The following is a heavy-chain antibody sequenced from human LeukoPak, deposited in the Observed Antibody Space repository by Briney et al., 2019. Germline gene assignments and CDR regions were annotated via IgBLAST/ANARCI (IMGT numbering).Heavy chain of an antibody. CDR1: GYSFTSYW. CDR2: IDPSDSYT. D-gene: IGHD6-13*01. V-gene: IGHV5-10-1*01. J-gene: IGHJ4*02. CDR3: ARHYGAAGDFDY. Sequence: GESLRISCKGSGYSFTSYWITWVRQMPGKGLEWMGMIDPSDSYTTYSPSFQGHVTISADKSISTAYIQWSSLKASDSAMYYCARHYGAAGDFDYWGQGTLVTVSS.